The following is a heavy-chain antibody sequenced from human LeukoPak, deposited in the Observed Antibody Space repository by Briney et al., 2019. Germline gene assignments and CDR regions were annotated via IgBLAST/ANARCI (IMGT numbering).Heavy chain of an antibody. CDR2: ISYDGSNK. D-gene: IGHD1-26*01. CDR1: GFTFSSYA. CDR3: ARSIVGATIDAFDI. Sequence: GRSLRLSCAASGFTFSSYAMHWVRQAPGKGLEWVAVISYDGSNKYYADSVKSRFTISRDNSKNTLYLQMNSLRAEDTAVYYCARSIVGATIDAFDIWGQGTMVTVSS. V-gene: IGHV3-30-3*01. J-gene: IGHJ3*02.